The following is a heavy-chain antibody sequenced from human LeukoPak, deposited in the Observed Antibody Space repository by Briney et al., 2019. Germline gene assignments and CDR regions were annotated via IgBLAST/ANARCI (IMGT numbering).Heavy chain of an antibody. Sequence: GGSLRLSCEASGFAFIKYSLNWVRQAPGKGLEWIATITPTADYIYYADSMKGRFTISRDNAKNSLYLQMNSLRAEDTAVYYCARDKVQLPFDYWGQGTLVTVSS. CDR2: ITPTADYI. J-gene: IGHJ4*02. V-gene: IGHV3-21*01. CDR1: GFAFIKYS. CDR3: ARDKVQLPFDY. D-gene: IGHD5-24*01.